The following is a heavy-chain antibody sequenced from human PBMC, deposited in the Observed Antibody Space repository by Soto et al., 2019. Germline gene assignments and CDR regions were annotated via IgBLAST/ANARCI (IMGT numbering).Heavy chain of an antibody. J-gene: IGHJ4*02. D-gene: IGHD5-18*01. CDR3: AKDEYSYGYVFDY. V-gene: IGHV3-30*18. CDR2: ISYDGSNK. CDR1: GFTFSSYG. Sequence: GGSLRLSCAASGFTFSSYGMHWVRQAPGKGLEWVAVISYDGSNKYYADSVKGRFTISRDNSKNTLYLQMNSLRAEDTAVYYCAKDEYSYGYVFDYWGQGTLVTVSS.